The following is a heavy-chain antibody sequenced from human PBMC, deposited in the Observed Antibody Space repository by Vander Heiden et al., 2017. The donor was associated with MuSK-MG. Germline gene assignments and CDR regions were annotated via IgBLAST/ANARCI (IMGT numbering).Heavy chain of an antibody. J-gene: IGHJ4*02. V-gene: IGHV4-34*01. CDR2: INHSGST. CDR3: ARGRANDYGGNRYFDY. Sequence: QVQLQQWGAGLLNPSETLSRTCAVCGGSFRGYYWSWIRQPPGKGLEWIGEINHSGSTNYHPSLKSRVTISVDTSKNQFSLKLSSVTAADTAVYYCARGRANDYGGNRYFDYWGQGTLVTVSS. CDR1: GGSFRGYY. D-gene: IGHD4-17*01.